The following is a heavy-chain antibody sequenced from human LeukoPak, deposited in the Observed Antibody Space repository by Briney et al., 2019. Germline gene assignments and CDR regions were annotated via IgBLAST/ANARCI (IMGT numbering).Heavy chain of an antibody. CDR1: GFTLSSYS. CDR2: ISSSSSYI. V-gene: IGHV3-21*01. D-gene: IGHD5-18*01. CDR3: ASSLVAGYYYYNYYYMDV. Sequence: PGGSLRLSCAASGFTLSSYSMNWVRQAPGKGLEWVSSISSSSSYIYYADSVKGRFTISRDNAKNSLYLQMNSLRAEDTAVYYCASSLVAGYYYYNYYYMDVWGKGTTVTVSS. J-gene: IGHJ6*03.